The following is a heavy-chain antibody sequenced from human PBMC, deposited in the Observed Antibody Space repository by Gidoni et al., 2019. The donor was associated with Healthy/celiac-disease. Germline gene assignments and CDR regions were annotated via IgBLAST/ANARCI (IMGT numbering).Heavy chain of an antibody. CDR1: GFTFSSYW. CDR2: INSDGSST. Sequence: EVQLVESGGGLVQPGGSLRLSCAASGFTFSSYWLHWVRQAPGKGLVWVSRINSDGSSTSYADSVKGRFSISRDNAKNTLYLQMNSLRAEDTAVYYCAREWQQLLGFDYWGQGTLVTVSS. D-gene: IGHD6-13*01. J-gene: IGHJ4*02. V-gene: IGHV3-74*01. CDR3: AREWQQLLGFDY.